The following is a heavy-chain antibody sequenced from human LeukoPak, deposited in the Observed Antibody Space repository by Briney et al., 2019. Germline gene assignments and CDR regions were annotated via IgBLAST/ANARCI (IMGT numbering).Heavy chain of an antibody. Sequence: ASVKVSCKASGYTFTGYYMHWVRQAPGQGLEWMGWINPNSGGTNYAQKFQGRVTMTRDTSISTAYMELSRLRSDDTAVYYCARFCSSTSCYDDYWGQGTLVTVSS. CDR1: GYTFTGYY. CDR3: ARFCSSTSCYDDY. V-gene: IGHV1-2*02. CDR2: INPNSGGT. D-gene: IGHD2-2*01. J-gene: IGHJ4*02.